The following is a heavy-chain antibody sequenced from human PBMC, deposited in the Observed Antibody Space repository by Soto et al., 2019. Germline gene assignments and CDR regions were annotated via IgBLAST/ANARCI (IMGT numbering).Heavy chain of an antibody. CDR2: INAGNGNT. V-gene: IGHV1-3*01. D-gene: IGHD2-2*01. CDR3: ARVMRVPAAYYYYYGMDV. CDR1: GYTFTSYA. J-gene: IGHJ6*02. Sequence: GASVKVSCKASGYTFTSYAMHWVRQAPGQRLEWMGWINAGNGNTKYSQKFQGRVTITRDTSASTAYMELSSLRSEDTAVYYCARVMRVPAAYYYYYGMDVWGQGTTVTVSS.